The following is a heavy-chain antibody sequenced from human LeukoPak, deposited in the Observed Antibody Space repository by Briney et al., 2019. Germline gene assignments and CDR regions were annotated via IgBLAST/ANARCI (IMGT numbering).Heavy chain of an antibody. CDR1: GFTFSSYA. Sequence: PGGSLRLSCAASGFTFSSYAMSWVRQAPGKGLEWVSAISGGGGRTYYAASVKGWFTIPRDNSKNTLYLQMNSLRAEDTAVYYCAKDFRSFVVVPAAREGFDPWGQGTLVTVSS. J-gene: IGHJ5*02. CDR3: AKDFRSFVVVPAAREGFDP. V-gene: IGHV3-23*01. CDR2: ISGGGGRT. D-gene: IGHD2-2*01.